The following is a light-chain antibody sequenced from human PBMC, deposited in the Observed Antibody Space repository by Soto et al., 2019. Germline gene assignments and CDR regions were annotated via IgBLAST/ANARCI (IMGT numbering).Light chain of an antibody. CDR3: QQYNNWPLIT. V-gene: IGKV3-15*01. CDR1: QSISGT. J-gene: IGKJ5*01. CDR2: GAS. Sequence: EIVMTQSPATLSVSPVGRATLSGRASQSISGTLAWYQQKPGQAPRLLIYGASTRATSFPARFSGSGSGTDFTLTISSLQSEDFAVYYCQQYNNWPLITFGQGTQLEIK.